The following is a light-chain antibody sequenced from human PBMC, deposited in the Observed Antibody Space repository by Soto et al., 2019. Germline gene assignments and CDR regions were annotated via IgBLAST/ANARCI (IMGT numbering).Light chain of an antibody. CDR1: QSVSSSY. Sequence: EILLSQSPGTMALSPGEGDARAWRASQSVSSSYLAWHKQTPGQPPRLLIYGASTRATGIPARFSGSGSGTDFTLTISSLHSEDFAVYYCQQYNNWPIFGQGTRLEIK. J-gene: IGKJ5*01. CDR3: QQYNNWPI. V-gene: IGKV3-15*01. CDR2: GAS.